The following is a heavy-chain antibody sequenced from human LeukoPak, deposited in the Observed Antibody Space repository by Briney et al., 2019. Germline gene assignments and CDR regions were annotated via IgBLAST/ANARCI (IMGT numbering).Heavy chain of an antibody. V-gene: IGHV3-74*01. CDR3: ARDRSYYDFWSGYYDAFDI. J-gene: IGHJ3*02. CDR2: INSDGSST. CDR1: GFTFSSYW. D-gene: IGHD3-3*01. Sequence: GGSLRLSCAASGFTFSSYWMHWVRQAPGKGLVWVSRINSDGSSTSYADSVKGRFTISRDNAKNSLYLQMNSLRAEDTAVYYCARDRSYYDFWSGYYDAFDIWGQGTMVTVSS.